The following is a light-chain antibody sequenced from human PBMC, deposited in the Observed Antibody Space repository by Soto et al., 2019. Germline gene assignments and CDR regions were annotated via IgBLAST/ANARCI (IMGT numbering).Light chain of an antibody. J-gene: IGKJ1*01. V-gene: IGKV3-20*01. CDR1: QSVSSSY. CDR3: QQYGSSLTWT. CDR2: GAS. Sequence: EIVLTQSPGTLSLSPGERATLSCRASQSVSSSYLAWYQQKPGQAPRLLIYGASSRATGIPDRFSGSGSGTDFTVTISRLEHEDFAVYYCQQYGSSLTWTFGQGTKVEIK.